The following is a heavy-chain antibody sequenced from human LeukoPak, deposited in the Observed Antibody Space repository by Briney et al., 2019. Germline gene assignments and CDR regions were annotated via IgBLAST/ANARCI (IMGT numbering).Heavy chain of an antibody. V-gene: IGHV3-23*01. CDR3: AKSAYYDASGYYREYYFDY. J-gene: IGHJ4*02. D-gene: IGHD3-22*01. Sequence: QAGGSLRLSCVSSGFSFSNYAVSWVRQAPGKGLEWVSSISGSGGSTHYADSVKGRFTISRDKTKNTLYLQMNSLRAEDTAVYYCAKSAYYDASGYYREYYFDYWGQGTLVTVSS. CDR2: ISGSGGST. CDR1: GFSFSNYA.